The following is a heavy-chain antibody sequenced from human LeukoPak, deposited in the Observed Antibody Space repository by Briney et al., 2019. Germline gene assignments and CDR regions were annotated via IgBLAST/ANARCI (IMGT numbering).Heavy chain of an antibody. D-gene: IGHD5-18*01. CDR3: ARGKFHVDTATLLGDAFDI. Sequence: SVKVSCKASGGTFSSYAISWVRQAPGQGLEWMGRIIPILGIANYAQKFQRRVTITADKSTSTAYMELSSLRSEDTAVYYCARGKFHVDTATLLGDAFDIWGQGTMVTVSS. V-gene: IGHV1-69*04. CDR1: GGTFSSYA. J-gene: IGHJ3*02. CDR2: IIPILGIA.